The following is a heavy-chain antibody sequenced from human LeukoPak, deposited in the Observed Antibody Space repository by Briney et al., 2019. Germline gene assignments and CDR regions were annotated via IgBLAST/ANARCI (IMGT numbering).Heavy chain of an antibody. CDR3: AKRGSSSWYFDY. Sequence: GGSLRLSCAASGFTFSSYAMSWVRQAPGKGLEWVSAISGSGDSTYYADSVKGRFTISRDNSKNTLYLQMNSLRAEDTAVYYCAKRGSSSWYFDYWGQGTLVTVSS. V-gene: IGHV3-23*01. J-gene: IGHJ4*02. CDR1: GFTFSSYA. D-gene: IGHD6-13*01. CDR2: ISGSGDST.